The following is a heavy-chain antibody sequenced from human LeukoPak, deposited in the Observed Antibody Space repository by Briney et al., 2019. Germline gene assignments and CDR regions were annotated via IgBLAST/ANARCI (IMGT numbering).Heavy chain of an antibody. Sequence: PGGSLLLSCAASGFLFSDYWMYWIRPAPGKGLEWVANTNQDGSQKYYVDSVKGRFTISRDNAEKIFYLQIDSLRVEDTAVYYCASWGSGNYWGQGTLVTVSS. CDR2: TNQDGSQK. V-gene: IGHV3-7*03. CDR3: ASWGSGNY. J-gene: IGHJ4*02. CDR1: GFLFSDYW. D-gene: IGHD7-27*01.